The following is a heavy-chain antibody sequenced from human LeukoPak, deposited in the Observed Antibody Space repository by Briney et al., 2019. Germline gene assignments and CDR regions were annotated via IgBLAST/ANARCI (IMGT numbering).Heavy chain of an antibody. CDR3: ARDHGDYYDSSGYYGYDAFDI. Sequence: GGSLRLSCAASGFTFSNYSMNWVRQAPGKGLEWVSSISGSSSYIYYADSVKGRFTISRDNAKNPLYLQMNSLRAEDTAVYYCARDHGDYYDSSGYYGYDAFDIWGQGTMVTVSS. CDR2: ISGSSSYI. J-gene: IGHJ3*02. D-gene: IGHD3-22*01. V-gene: IGHV3-21*01. CDR1: GFTFSNYS.